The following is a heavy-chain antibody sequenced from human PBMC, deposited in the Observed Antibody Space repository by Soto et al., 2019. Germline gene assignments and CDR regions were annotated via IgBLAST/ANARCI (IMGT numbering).Heavy chain of an antibody. Sequence: QVQLVESGGGVGQPGRSLRLSCAASGFTFSSYGMHWVRQAPGKGRELVAVIWYDGSNKYYADSVKGRFTIPRDNSKNPLYLQMNSMRAEDTAVYYCATHPKYGRDFDIWGQGTMVTVSS. CDR1: GFTFSSYG. J-gene: IGHJ3*02. CDR3: ATHPKYGRDFDI. CDR2: IWYDGSNK. D-gene: IGHD2-8*01. V-gene: IGHV3-33*01.